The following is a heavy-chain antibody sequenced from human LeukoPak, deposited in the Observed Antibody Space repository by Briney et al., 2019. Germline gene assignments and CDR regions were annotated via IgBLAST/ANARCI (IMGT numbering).Heavy chain of an antibody. CDR3: AKDRALGLRTYYFDY. V-gene: IGHV3-23*01. CDR1: EFTFSRYA. J-gene: IGHJ4*02. Sequence: PGGSLRLSCAASEFTFSRYAMSWVRQAPGKGLEWVSAISGSGGSTYYADSVKGRFTISRDNSKNTLYLQMNSLRAEDTAVYYCAKDRALGLRTYYFDYWGQGTLVTVSS. D-gene: IGHD1-14*01. CDR2: ISGSGGST.